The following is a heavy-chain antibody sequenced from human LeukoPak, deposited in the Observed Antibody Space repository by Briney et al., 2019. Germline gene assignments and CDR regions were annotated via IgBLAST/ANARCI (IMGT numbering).Heavy chain of an antibody. Sequence: SETLSLTCSVSGGSISSGYWTWIRQPPGKGLEWIAYVYYTGSTNYNPSLKSRVTISVDTSKNQFSLKLSSVTAADTAVYYCARSPGDYYGSGSYYNTDAFDIWGQGTMVTVSS. V-gene: IGHV4-59*01. J-gene: IGHJ3*02. D-gene: IGHD3-10*01. CDR2: VYYTGST. CDR1: GGSISSGY. CDR3: ARSPGDYYGSGSYYNTDAFDI.